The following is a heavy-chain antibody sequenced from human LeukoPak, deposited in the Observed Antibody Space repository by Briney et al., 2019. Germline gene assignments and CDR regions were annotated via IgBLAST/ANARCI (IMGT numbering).Heavy chain of an antibody. CDR1: GFTFSSHS. D-gene: IGHD3-22*01. Sequence: PGGSLRLSCAASGFTFSSHSMNWVRQAPGKGLEWVSSISSSSSYIYYADSLKGRFTISRDKAKNSLYLQMKTLRAEDTAVYYCARDSYYYDSSGYLHWYFDLWGRGTLVTVSS. J-gene: IGHJ2*01. CDR2: ISSSSSYI. CDR3: ARDSYYYDSSGYLHWYFDL. V-gene: IGHV3-21*01.